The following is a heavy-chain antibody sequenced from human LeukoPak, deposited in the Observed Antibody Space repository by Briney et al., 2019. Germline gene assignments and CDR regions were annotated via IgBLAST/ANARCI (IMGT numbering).Heavy chain of an antibody. CDR3: ALIGVVIPPDTYDV. CDR2: IRYDGSDS. D-gene: IGHD2-21*01. J-gene: IGHJ3*01. V-gene: IGHV3-30*02. CDR1: GFTFSDYA. Sequence: GGSLRLSCSAFGFTFSDYAFHWVRQAPGKGLEWLAFIRYDGSDSYYTDSVKGRFTISRDNSKKTLYLQMDSLRTEDTAFYYCALIGVVIPPDTYDVWGQGTLVTVSS.